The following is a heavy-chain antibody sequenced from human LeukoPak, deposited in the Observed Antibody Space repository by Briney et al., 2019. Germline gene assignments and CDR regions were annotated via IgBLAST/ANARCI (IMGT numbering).Heavy chain of an antibody. CDR3: ARGGVPAAITDY. CDR1: GFTFSSYS. Sequence: PGGSLRLSCAASGFTFSSYSMNWVRQAPGKGLEWVSSISSSSTYIYYADSVKGRFTISRDNAKNSLYLQMNSLRAGDTAVYYCARGGVPAAITDYWGQGTLVTVSS. CDR2: ISSSSTYI. D-gene: IGHD2-2*02. J-gene: IGHJ4*02. V-gene: IGHV3-21*01.